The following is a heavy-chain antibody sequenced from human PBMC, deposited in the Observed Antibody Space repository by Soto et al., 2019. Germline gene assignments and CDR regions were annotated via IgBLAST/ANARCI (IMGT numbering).Heavy chain of an antibody. J-gene: IGHJ6*02. CDR1: GGTFSSYT. CDR3: ASARAVAASIGMDV. V-gene: IGHV1-69*02. Sequence: QVQLVQSGAEVKKPGSSVKVSCKASGGTFSSYTISWVRQAPGQGLEWMGRIIPILGIANYAQKFQGRVPITADKSTSTAYMELSSLRSEDTAVYYCASARAVAASIGMDVWGQGTTVTVSS. CDR2: IIPILGIA. D-gene: IGHD6-19*01.